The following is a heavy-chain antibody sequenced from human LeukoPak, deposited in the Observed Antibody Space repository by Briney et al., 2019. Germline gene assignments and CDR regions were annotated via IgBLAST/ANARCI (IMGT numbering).Heavy chain of an antibody. CDR2: ISGSGGST. J-gene: IGHJ4*02. V-gene: IGHV3-23*01. D-gene: IGHD3-9*01. CDR3: AKARWLSLTGYSKELPDY. Sequence: PGGSLRLSCAASGFTFSSYAMSWVRQAPGKGLEWVSAISGSGGSTYYADSVKGRFTISRDNSKNTLYLQMNSLRAEDTAVYYCAKARWLSLTGYSKELPDYWGQGTLVTVSS. CDR1: GFTFSSYA.